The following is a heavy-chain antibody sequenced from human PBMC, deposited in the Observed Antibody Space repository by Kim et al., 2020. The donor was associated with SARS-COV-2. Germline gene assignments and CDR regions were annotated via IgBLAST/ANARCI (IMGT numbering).Heavy chain of an antibody. V-gene: IGHV3-30*01. J-gene: IGHJ4*02. Sequence: KLYHYSLTTRLTISGDNSKTTLYLQMNSLRAEDTAVYYCARDEGSGLCDYWGQGTLVTVSS. CDR2: K. CDR3: ARDEGSGLCDY. D-gene: IGHD2-15*01.